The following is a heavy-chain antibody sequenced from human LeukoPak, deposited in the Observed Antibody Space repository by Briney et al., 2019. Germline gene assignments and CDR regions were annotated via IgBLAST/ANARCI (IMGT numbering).Heavy chain of an antibody. Sequence: PSETLSLTCTVSGDSITSRSHYWGWIRQPPGKGLEWIGSIYYSGSTYYNASLKSRVTISVDTSKNQFSLKLTSVTATDTAMYYCARLRRSKKGAFDIWGQGTMVTVSS. J-gene: IGHJ3*02. D-gene: IGHD5/OR15-5a*01. CDR2: IYYSGST. CDR3: ARLRRSKKGAFDI. V-gene: IGHV4-39*01. CDR1: GDSITSRSHY.